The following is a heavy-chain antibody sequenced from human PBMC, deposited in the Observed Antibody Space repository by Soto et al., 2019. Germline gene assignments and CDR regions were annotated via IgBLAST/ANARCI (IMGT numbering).Heavy chain of an antibody. J-gene: IGHJ4*02. CDR1: GFTFSSYG. Sequence: QVQLVESGGGVVQPGRSLRLSCAASGFTFSSYGMHWVRQAPGKGLEWVAVISYDGSNKYYADSVKGRFTISRDNSKNTLYLQMNSLRAEDTAVYYCTKNHVLYGDYGSFDYWGQGTLVTVSS. V-gene: IGHV3-30*18. D-gene: IGHD4-17*01. CDR2: ISYDGSNK. CDR3: TKNHVLYGDYGSFDY.